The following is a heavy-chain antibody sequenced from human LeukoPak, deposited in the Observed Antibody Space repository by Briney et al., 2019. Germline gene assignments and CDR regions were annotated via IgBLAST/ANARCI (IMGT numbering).Heavy chain of an antibody. CDR3: AKDEDGSGGRYFDY. V-gene: IGHV3-38-3*01. J-gene: IGHJ4*02. CDR2: ISGGST. CDR1: GFTVSSNE. Sequence: GGSLRLSCAASGFTVSSNEMSWVRQAPGKGLEWVSSISGGSTYYADSVKGRFTISRDNSKNTLYLQMNSLRAEDTAVYYCAKDEDGSGGRYFDYWGQGTLVTVSS. D-gene: IGHD3-10*01.